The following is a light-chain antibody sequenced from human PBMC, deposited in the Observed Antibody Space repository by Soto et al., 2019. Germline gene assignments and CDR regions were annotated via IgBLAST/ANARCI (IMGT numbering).Light chain of an antibody. Sequence: DIQMTQSPSSLSASVGDRVTITCRASQSISSYLNWYQQKPGKAPKLLIYAASSLQSGVPSRFSGSGSGKDFTLTISSLQPEDFATYYCRQSYSTPPITFGQGTRLEIK. CDR1: QSISSY. CDR3: RQSYSTPPIT. CDR2: AAS. J-gene: IGKJ5*01. V-gene: IGKV1-39*01.